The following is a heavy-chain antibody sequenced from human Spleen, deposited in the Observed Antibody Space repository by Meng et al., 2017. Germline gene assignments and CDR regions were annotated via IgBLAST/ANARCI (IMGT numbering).Heavy chain of an antibody. V-gene: IGHV1-8*03. CDR1: GYTFTSYD. CDR3: ARKAGNCISTTCYSLDY. Sequence: ASVKVSCKASGYTFTSYDINWVRQATGQGLEWMGWMNPNSGNTNYAQKFQGRVTITTDESTSTVYIELTRLTSEDTAVYFCARKAGNCISTTCYSLDYWGQGTLVTVSS. CDR2: MNPNSGNT. J-gene: IGHJ4*02. D-gene: IGHD2-2*01.